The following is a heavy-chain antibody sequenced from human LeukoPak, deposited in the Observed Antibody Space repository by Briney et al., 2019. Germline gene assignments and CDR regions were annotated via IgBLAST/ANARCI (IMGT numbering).Heavy chain of an antibody. D-gene: IGHD3-3*01. Sequence: RASVKVSCKASGYTFTSYGISWVRQAPGQGLEWMGWISAYNGNTNYAQKLQGRVTMTTDTSTSTAYMELRSLRSDDTAVYYCARDSRNYDFWSGYSTWGQGTLVTVSS. J-gene: IGHJ5*02. CDR1: GYTFTSYG. CDR2: ISAYNGNT. V-gene: IGHV1-18*01. CDR3: ARDSRNYDFWSGYST.